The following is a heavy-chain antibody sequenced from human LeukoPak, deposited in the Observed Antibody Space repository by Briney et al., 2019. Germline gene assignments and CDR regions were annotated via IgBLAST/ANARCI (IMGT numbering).Heavy chain of an antibody. J-gene: IGHJ3*02. Sequence: GGSLRLSCAASGFTFSSYSMNWVRQAPGKGLEWVSSISSSSSYIYYADSVKGRFTISRDNAKNSLYLQMNSLRAEDTAVYYCARGRPRDSGATQSLAAFDIWGQGTMVTVSS. CDR3: ARGRPRDSGATQSLAAFDI. CDR2: ISSSSSYI. D-gene: IGHD2-21*01. CDR1: GFTFSSYS. V-gene: IGHV3-21*01.